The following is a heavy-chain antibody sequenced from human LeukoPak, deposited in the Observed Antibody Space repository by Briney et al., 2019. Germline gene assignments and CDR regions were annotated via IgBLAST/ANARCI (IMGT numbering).Heavy chain of an antibody. CDR1: GFTFSSYS. V-gene: IGHV3-21*01. Sequence: GGSLRLSCAASGFTFSSYSMNWVRQAPGKWLEWVSSISSSSSYIYYADSVKGRFTISRDNAKNSLYLQMNSLRAEDTAVYYCARGREYSFDAFDIWGQGTMVTVSS. CDR3: ARGREYSFDAFDI. J-gene: IGHJ3*02. D-gene: IGHD5-18*01. CDR2: ISSSSSYI.